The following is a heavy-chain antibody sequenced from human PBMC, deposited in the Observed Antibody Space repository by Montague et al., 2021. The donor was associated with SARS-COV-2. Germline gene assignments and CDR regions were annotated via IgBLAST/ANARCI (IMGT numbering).Heavy chain of an antibody. D-gene: IGHD3-3*01. J-gene: IGHJ6*02. CDR3: ARDRTTITIFGVVTYYGMDV. Sequence: SLRLSCAASGFTFSDYYMSWIRQAPGKGLEWVSYITSSSSYTNYADSVKGPFTISRDNAKNSLYLQMNSLRAEDTAVYYCARDRTTITIFGVVTYYGMDVWGQGTTVTVSS. CDR1: GFTFSDYY. CDR2: ITSSSSYT. V-gene: IGHV3-11*06.